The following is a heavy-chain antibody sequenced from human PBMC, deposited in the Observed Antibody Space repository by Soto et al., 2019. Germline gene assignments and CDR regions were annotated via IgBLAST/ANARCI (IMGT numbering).Heavy chain of an antibody. Sequence: EVQLVDSGGGLVQPGGSLRLSCAASGFTFSRYAMSWVRQAPGKGLEWVSAISGSGGSTYYADSVKGRFTISRDNSKNTLYLQMNSLRAEDTAVYYCANNNLFGSGTKDYWGPGTLVTVSS. CDR1: GFTFSRYA. V-gene: IGHV3-23*04. CDR3: ANNNLFGSGTKDY. J-gene: IGHJ4*02. D-gene: IGHD3-10*01. CDR2: ISGSGGST.